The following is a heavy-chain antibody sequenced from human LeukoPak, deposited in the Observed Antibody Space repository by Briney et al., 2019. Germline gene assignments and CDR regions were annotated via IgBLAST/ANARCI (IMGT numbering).Heavy chain of an antibody. CDR3: ARGIPGYFGTSGYYYEY. V-gene: IGHV4-4*02. D-gene: IGHD3-22*01. CDR2: IHHSGST. J-gene: IGHJ4*02. Sequence: TASETLSLTCAVSGDSISSNYWWTWVRRPPGKGLEWIGEIHHSGSTNYSPSLKSRVTVSVDNSRNDFSLSLTSVSAADTAVYYCARGIPGYFGTSGYYYEYWGQGTLVTVSS. CDR1: GDSISSNYW.